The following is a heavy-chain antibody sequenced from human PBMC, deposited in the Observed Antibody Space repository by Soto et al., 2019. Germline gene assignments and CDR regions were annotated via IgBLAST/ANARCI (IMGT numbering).Heavy chain of an antibody. CDR1: GFTFGKYG. V-gene: IGHV3-30*03. D-gene: IGHD4-17*01. Sequence: GGSLRLSCAASGFTFGKYGMHWVRQAPGKGLEWVAVMSYDGSSKYYGDSVKGRFTISRDNSKNTLYLQMNSLRAEDTAVYYCATLYGDYGDYWGQGTLVTVSS. CDR3: ATLYGDYGDY. J-gene: IGHJ4*02. CDR2: MSYDGSSK.